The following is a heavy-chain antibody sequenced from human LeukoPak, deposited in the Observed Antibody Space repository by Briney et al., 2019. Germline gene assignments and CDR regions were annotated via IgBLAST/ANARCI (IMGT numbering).Heavy chain of an antibody. D-gene: IGHD2-8*01. CDR2: INPNSGGT. CDR1: GYTFTGYY. J-gene: IGHJ5*02. Sequence: ASVKVSCKAAGYTFTGYYMHWGRQAPGQGLGLMGWINPNSGGTNYAQKFQGRVTMTRDTSISTAYMELSRLRSDDTAVYYCARDTHRYCTNGVCYKGTDNWFDPWGQGTLVTVSS. CDR3: ARDTHRYCTNGVCYKGTDNWFDP. V-gene: IGHV1-2*02.